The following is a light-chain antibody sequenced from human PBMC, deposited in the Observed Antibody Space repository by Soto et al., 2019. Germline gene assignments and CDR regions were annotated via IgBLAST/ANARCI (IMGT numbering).Light chain of an antibody. CDR3: QQYGSSHLFT. CDR2: GAS. CDR1: QSVSSSY. Sequence: EIVLTQSPGTLSLSPGERATLSCRASQSVSSSYLAWYQQKPGQAPRRLIYGASSRATGIPDRFSGSGSGTDFTLTISRLEPEDFAVYFCQQYGSSHLFTLGQGTKLEIK. V-gene: IGKV3-20*01. J-gene: IGKJ2*01.